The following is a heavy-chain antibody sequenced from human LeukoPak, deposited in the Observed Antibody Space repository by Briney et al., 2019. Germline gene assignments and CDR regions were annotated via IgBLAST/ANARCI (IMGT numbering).Heavy chain of an antibody. Sequence: GASVKVSCKASGYTFTSYDINWVRQATGQGLELMGWMNPNSGNTGYAQKFQGRVAMTRNTSISTAYMELSSLRSEDTAVYYCARGYYDSSVGDWFDPWGQGTLVTVSS. J-gene: IGHJ5*02. D-gene: IGHD3-22*01. CDR3: ARGYYDSSVGDWFDP. V-gene: IGHV1-8*01. CDR2: MNPNSGNT. CDR1: GYTFTSYD.